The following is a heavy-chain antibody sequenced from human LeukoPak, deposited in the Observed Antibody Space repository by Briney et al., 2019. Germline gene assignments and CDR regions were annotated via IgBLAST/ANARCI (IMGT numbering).Heavy chain of an antibody. D-gene: IGHD1-14*01. V-gene: IGHV4-59*13. CDR3: ARVREGNHLHQFYLDS. CDR1: DASIKTYY. Sequence: SETLSLTCSVSDASIKTYYWTWIRQPPGKGLEYIVSIYSRGSPKYNPSLKSRVTLSVDTSKNQFSLSLRSVTAANTAVYYCARVREGNHLHQFYLDSWGQGIRVTVSS. CDR2: IYSRGSP. J-gene: IGHJ4*02.